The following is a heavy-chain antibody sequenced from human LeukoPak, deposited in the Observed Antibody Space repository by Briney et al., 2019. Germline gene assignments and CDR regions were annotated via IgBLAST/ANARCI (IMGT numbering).Heavy chain of an antibody. Sequence: ASVKVSCKASGYTFTGYYMHWVRQAPGQGLEWMGWINPNSGGTNYAQKFQGWVTMTRDTSISTAYMELSRLRSDDTAVYYCARVAGGIYGSGSYLDYWSQGTLVTVSS. V-gene: IGHV1-2*04. CDR3: ARVAGGIYGSGSYLDY. CDR2: INPNSGGT. J-gene: IGHJ4*02. D-gene: IGHD3-10*01. CDR1: GYTFTGYY.